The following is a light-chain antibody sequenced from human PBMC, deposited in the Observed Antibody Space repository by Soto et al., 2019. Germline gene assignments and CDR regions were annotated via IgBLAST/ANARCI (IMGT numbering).Light chain of an antibody. V-gene: IGKV3-20*01. CDR1: QSMTRTY. CDR3: HQYDNAPQT. J-gene: IGKJ2*01. Sequence: ELVLMQSSRTLYLSPGERATLSCRASQSMTRTYIAWYQKKPGQAPRLLIYAASIRAPGIPDKFSGTGSGTDYSLTIDRLEPEDSAVYYCHQYDNAPQTFGQGTKVDNK. CDR2: AAS.